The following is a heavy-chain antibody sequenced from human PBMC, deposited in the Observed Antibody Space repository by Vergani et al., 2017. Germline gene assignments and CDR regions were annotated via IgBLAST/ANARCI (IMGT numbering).Heavy chain of an antibody. CDR2: IFYSGRT. V-gene: IGHV4-59*08. D-gene: IGHD3-9*01. CDR1: GGSISSYY. J-gene: IGHJ4*02. Sequence: QVQLQESGPGLVKPSETLSLTCTVSGGSISSYYWSWIRQPPGKGLEWIGYIFYSGRTNYNPSLKSRVTISVDTCKNHFSLRLRSVTAADTAVYYCADQPMYYDICTGYQKGKYYFDYWGQGPLVTVSS. CDR3: ADQPMYYDICTGYQKGKYYFDY.